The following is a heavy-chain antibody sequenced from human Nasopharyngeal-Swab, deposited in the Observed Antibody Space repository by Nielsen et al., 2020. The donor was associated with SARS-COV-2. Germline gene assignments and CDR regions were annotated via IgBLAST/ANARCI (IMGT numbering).Heavy chain of an antibody. CDR3: ARVSPYGAPFDY. V-gene: IGHV3-48*04. Sequence: GESLKISCAASGFTFSSYSMNWVRQAPGKGLEWVSSISSSGSTIYYADSVKGRFTISRNNAKNSLYLQMNSLRAEDTAVYYCARVSPYGAPFDYWGQGTLVTVSS. CDR2: ISSSGSTI. D-gene: IGHD4-17*01. CDR1: GFTFSSYS. J-gene: IGHJ4*02.